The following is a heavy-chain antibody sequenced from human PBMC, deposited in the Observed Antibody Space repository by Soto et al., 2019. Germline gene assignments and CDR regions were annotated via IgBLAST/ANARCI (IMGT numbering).Heavy chain of an antibody. J-gene: IGHJ4*02. CDR3: RVAATRQDFDY. CDR2: TNAGNGNT. CDR1: AYTFTSYS. Sequence: ASVKVSCKASAYTFTSYSMHWVRQAPGQRLEWMGWTNAGNGNTKYSQKFQGRVTITRDTSASTAYMELSSLRSEDTAVYYCRVAATRQDFDYWGQGTLVTLSS. V-gene: IGHV1-3*01. D-gene: IGHD2-15*01.